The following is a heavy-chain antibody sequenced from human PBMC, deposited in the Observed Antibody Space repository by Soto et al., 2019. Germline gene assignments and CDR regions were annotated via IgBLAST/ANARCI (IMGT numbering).Heavy chain of an antibody. J-gene: IGHJ5*02. CDR1: GGSFSGYY. CDR3: ARSEDSLPFLDP. Sequence: SETLSLTCAVYGGSFSGYYWSWIRQPPGKGQEWIGEINHSGSTNYNLSLKSRVTISVDTSKNQFSLKLSSVTAADSSVYYCARSEDSLPFLDPWGQGTLVTVSS. D-gene: IGHD2-15*01. V-gene: IGHV4-34*01. CDR2: INHSGST.